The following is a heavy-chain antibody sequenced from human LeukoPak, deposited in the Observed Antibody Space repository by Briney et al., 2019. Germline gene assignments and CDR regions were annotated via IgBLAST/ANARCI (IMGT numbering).Heavy chain of an antibody. Sequence: SETLSLTCAVYGGSFSGYYWSWIRQPPGKGLEWIGEINHSGSTNYNPSLKSRVTISVDTSKNQFSLKLSSVTAADTAVYYCARGRYCSSTSCYIGPNRAKTFDYWGQGTLVTVSS. CDR3: ARGRYCSSTSCYIGPNRAKTFDY. D-gene: IGHD2-2*02. CDR1: GGSFSGYY. V-gene: IGHV4-34*01. J-gene: IGHJ4*02. CDR2: INHSGST.